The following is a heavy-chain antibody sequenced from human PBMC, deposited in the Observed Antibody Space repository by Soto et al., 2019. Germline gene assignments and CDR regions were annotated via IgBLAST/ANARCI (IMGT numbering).Heavy chain of an antibody. V-gene: IGHV3-21*01. D-gene: IGHD4-17*01. CDR3: ASYGDYAYYYMDV. J-gene: IGHJ6*03. Sequence: GGSLSLSCAASGFTFSSYSMNWVRQAPGKGLEWVSSISSSSSYIYYADSVKGRFTISRDNAKNSLYLQMNSLRAEDTAVYYCASYGDYAYYYMDVWGKGTTVTVSS. CDR2: ISSSSSYI. CDR1: GFTFSSYS.